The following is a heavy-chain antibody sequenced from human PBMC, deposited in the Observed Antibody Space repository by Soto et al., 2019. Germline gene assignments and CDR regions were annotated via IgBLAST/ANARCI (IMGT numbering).Heavy chain of an antibody. CDR2: VYHSGST. D-gene: IGHD2-21*02. Sequence: SETLSLTCTVSGGSISSSGYYWAWIRQPPGKGLEWIGTVYHSGSTYYNPSLESRVTISVDTSKNQFSLKVVSVTAADSAVYYCARTPGMVSAISSSSPWGQGTLVTVSS. J-gene: IGHJ5*02. V-gene: IGHV4-39*01. CDR3: ARTPGMVSAISSSSP. CDR1: GGSISSSGYY.